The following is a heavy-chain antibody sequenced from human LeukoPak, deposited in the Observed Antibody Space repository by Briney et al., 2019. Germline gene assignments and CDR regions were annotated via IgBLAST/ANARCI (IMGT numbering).Heavy chain of an antibody. J-gene: IGHJ4*02. D-gene: IGHD3-22*01. CDR2: ISTSGESA. Sequence: GGSLRLSCAASGFTFSSYAMSWVRQAPGRGLEWVSVISTSGESAYHADSVKGRFTISRDNSKNTLYLQMNSLRAEDTAVYYCAKDRGSGYHYFDYWGQGTLVTVSS. CDR1: GFTFSSYA. V-gene: IGHV3-23*01. CDR3: AKDRGSGYHYFDY.